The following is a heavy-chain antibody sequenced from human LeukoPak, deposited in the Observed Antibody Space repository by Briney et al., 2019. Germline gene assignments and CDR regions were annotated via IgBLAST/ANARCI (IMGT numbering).Heavy chain of an antibody. J-gene: IGHJ3*02. CDR2: ISSKGELT. CDR3: AKDTGILHPDGFDI. CDR1: GFTFSIYA. D-gene: IGHD1-26*01. V-gene: IGHV3-23*01. Sequence: PGGSLRLSCAASGFTFSIYAMSWVRQAPGKGLEWVSSISSKGELTFYADSVKGRFTISRDNSKNTLYLQMNSLRAEDTAVYYCAKDTGILHPDGFDIWGQGTMVTVSS.